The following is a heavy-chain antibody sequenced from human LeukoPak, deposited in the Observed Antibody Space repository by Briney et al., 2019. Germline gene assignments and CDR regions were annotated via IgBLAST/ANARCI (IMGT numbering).Heavy chain of an antibody. Sequence: SETLSLTCTVSGGSISSYYWSWIRQPPGKGLEWIGYIYYSGNTNYNPSLKSRVTMSVDMSKNQFSLRLNSVTAADTAVYYCARGGELPFDYWGQGTLVPVSS. J-gene: IGHJ4*02. CDR1: GGSISSYY. CDR2: IYYSGNT. CDR3: ARGGELPFDY. V-gene: IGHV4-59*01. D-gene: IGHD1-26*01.